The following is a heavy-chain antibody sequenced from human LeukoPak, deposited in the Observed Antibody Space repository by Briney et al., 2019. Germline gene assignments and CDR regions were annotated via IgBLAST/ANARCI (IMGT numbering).Heavy chain of an antibody. Sequence: GGSLRLSCAASEFSFDDFSMHWVRQAPGKGLEGVSLISWEGGTTYYADSVKGRFTISRDNSKNSLYLQMNSLRAEDTAFYYCAKGGYDPDYYFDYWGQGTLVTVSS. CDR2: ISWEGGTT. CDR3: AKGGYDPDYYFDY. CDR1: EFSFDDFS. J-gene: IGHJ4*02. D-gene: IGHD3-16*01. V-gene: IGHV3-43D*03.